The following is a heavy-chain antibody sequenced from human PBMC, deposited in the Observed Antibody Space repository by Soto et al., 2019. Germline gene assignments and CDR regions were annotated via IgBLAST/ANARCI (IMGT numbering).Heavy chain of an antibody. CDR1: GGSISSGGYS. J-gene: IGHJ5*02. CDR3: ARVSAAGGWFDP. D-gene: IGHD6-13*01. Sequence: PSETLSLTCAVSGGSISSGGYSWSWIRQPPGKGLEWIGYIYHSGSTYYNPSLKSRVTISVDRSKNQFSLKLSSVTAADTAVYYCARVSAAGGWFDPWGQGTLVTSPQ. CDR2: IYHSGST. V-gene: IGHV4-30-2*01.